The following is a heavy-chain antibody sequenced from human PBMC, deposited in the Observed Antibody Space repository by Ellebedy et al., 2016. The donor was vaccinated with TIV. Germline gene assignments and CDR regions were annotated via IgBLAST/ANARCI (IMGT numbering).Heavy chain of an antibody. CDR3: AKDLTWGDSSDYYDY. CDR1: GFSFNNYA. CDR2: VNSFGGST. J-gene: IGHJ4*02. D-gene: IGHD3-22*01. V-gene: IGHV3-23*01. Sequence: GESLKISCVASGFSFNNYAMGWVRQAPGKGLEWVSVVNSFGGSTYHTKSVEGRFTISRDDSKDTLYLQMNSLRAEDTAVYYCAKDLTWGDSSDYYDYWGQGTLVIVSS.